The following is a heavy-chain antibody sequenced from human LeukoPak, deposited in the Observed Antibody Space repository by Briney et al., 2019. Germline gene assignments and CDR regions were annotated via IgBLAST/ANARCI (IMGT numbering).Heavy chain of an antibody. V-gene: IGHV1-18*01. Sequence: ASVKVSCKTSGGTFSSFALSWVRLAPGQGLEWMGWISAYNGNTNYAQKLQGRVTMTTDTSTSTAYMELRSLRSDDTAVYYCARGMYNWNPDYWGQGTLVTVSS. J-gene: IGHJ4*02. D-gene: IGHD1-1*01. CDR3: ARGMYNWNPDY. CDR1: GGTFSSFA. CDR2: ISAYNGNT.